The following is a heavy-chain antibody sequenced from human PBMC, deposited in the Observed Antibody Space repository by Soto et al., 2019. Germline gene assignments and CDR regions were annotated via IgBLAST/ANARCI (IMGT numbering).Heavy chain of an antibody. CDR2: ISGSGGST. CDR3: ANPGYCSSTRSCFDY. D-gene: IGHD2-2*01. CDR1: GFTFSSYA. J-gene: IGHJ4*02. Sequence: GGSLRLSCAASGFTFSSYAMSWVRQAPGKGLEWVSAISGSGGSTYYADSVKGRFTISRDNSKNTLYLQMNSLRAEDTAVYYCANPGYCSSTRSCFDYWGQGTLVTVSS. V-gene: IGHV3-23*01.